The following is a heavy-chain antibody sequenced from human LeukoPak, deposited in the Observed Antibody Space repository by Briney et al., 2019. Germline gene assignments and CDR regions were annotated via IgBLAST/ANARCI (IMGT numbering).Heavy chain of an antibody. CDR1: GFTFSQCF. D-gene: IGHD3-22*01. CDR2: ISYNGEET. J-gene: IGHJ4*02. V-gene: IGHV3-64*01. CDR3: ARDPSVGGFSGSELDF. Sequence: GGSLRLSCAGSGFTFSQCFMHWVRQAPGKGLEYLSVISYNGEETYYSKSVKGRFTISRDNSKNTLYLQMGSLRPEDTAVYFCARDPSVGGFSGSELDFWGQGTLVTVSS.